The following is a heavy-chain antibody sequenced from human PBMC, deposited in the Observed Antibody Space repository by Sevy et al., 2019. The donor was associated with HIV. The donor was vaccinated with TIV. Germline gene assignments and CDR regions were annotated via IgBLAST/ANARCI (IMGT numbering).Heavy chain of an antibody. CDR2: LSGSGGST. Sequence: GGSLRLSCAASGFTVSNSYMSWVRQAPGKGLEWVSGLSGSGGSTNYADSVKGRFTISRDNSKNTLYLQMSSLRAEDTAVYYCAKDRVWELGDAFDIWGQGTMVTVSS. CDR3: AKDRVWELGDAFDI. D-gene: IGHD6-13*01. CDR1: GFTVSNSY. V-gene: IGHV3-23*01. J-gene: IGHJ3*02.